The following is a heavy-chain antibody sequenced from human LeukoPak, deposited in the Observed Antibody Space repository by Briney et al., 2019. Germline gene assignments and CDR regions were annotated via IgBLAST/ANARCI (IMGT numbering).Heavy chain of an antibody. V-gene: IGHV3-53*01. CDR3: IVFGGSNH. Sequence: AGGSLRLSCAASGLTGSHSYVSWVRQAPGKGLEWVSAIHTSGDTCYADSVKGRFTISRDTSKNTLYLQINSLRVEDTAVYYCIVFGGSNHWGQGTLVTVSS. CDR2: IHTSGDT. CDR1: GLTGSHSY. J-gene: IGHJ5*02. D-gene: IGHD4-23*01.